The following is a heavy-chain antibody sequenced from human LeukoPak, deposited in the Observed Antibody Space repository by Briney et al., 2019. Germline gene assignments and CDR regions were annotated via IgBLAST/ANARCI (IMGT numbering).Heavy chain of an antibody. CDR2: IYPGDSDT. CDR1: GYRFTSYW. CDR3: ATYPHYSSGPTY. Sequence: GESLEISCKGSGYRFTSYWIGWVRQLPGKGLEWMGIIYPGDSDTRYSTSFQGQVTISADKSISTAYLQWSSLNASDTAMYCCATYPHYSSGPTYWGQGTLVTVSS. J-gene: IGHJ4*02. D-gene: IGHD6-19*01. V-gene: IGHV5-51*01.